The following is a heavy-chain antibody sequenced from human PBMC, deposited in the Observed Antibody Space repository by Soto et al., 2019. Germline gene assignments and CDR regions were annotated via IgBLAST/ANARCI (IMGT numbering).Heavy chain of an antibody. CDR3: ARDVWSGGV. D-gene: IGHD2-8*01. Sequence: ASVNVSCKASCYTFTSYCISCVRQAPGQGLEWMGWISAYNGNTNYAQKLQGRVTMTTDTSKRTAYMELRSLRSEDKAVYYCARDVWSGGVWGQLNQVTVSS. CDR1: CYTFTSYC. J-gene: IGHJ6*02. V-gene: IGHV1-18*01. CDR2: ISAYNGNT.